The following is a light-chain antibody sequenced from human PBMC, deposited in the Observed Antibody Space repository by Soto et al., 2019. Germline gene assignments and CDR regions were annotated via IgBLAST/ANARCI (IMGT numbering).Light chain of an antibody. J-gene: IGKJ1*01. CDR3: HQYGTSPQT. CDR2: DAS. V-gene: IGKV3-20*01. CDR1: QSVSNTH. Sequence: EIVLTQSPGSLSLSPGESATLSCRASQSVSNTHVAWYQQRPGQAPRLLIYDASRRDIGGPDRFSGSGSWTDFTLAISGLEPADFAVYFCHQYGTSPQTFGQGTKVEMK.